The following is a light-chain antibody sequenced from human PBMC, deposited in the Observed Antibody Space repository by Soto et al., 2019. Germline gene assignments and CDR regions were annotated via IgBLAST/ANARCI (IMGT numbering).Light chain of an antibody. CDR2: GAS. J-gene: IGKJ2*01. V-gene: IGKV3-20*01. CDR1: QRVGSLVSNNY. CDR3: QQYGDSPYT. Sequence: EVVLTQSPGTLSLSPGERATLSCRASQRVGSLVSNNYVAWYKQKPGQAPRLLVYGASGRATGIPVRFSGSGSGTDFTLTISSLEPDDSAVYYCQQYGDSPYTFGQGTKLEIK.